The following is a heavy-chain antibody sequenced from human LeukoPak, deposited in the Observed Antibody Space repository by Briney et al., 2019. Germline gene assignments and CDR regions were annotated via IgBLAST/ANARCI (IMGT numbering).Heavy chain of an antibody. Sequence: SETLSLTCAVYGGSFSGYYWSWIRQPPGKGLEWSGEINHSGSTNYNPSLKSRVTISVDTSKNQFSLNLSSLAAADTAVYYCARIRLYYSDSSGYLYWGQGNLVTVSS. CDR3: ARIRLYYSDSSGYLY. V-gene: IGHV4-34*01. J-gene: IGHJ4*02. CDR2: INHSGST. CDR1: GGSFSGYY. D-gene: IGHD3-22*01.